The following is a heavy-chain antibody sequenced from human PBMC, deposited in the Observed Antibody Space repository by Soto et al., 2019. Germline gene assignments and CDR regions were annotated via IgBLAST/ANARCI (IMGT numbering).Heavy chain of an antibody. CDR3: AKEGRITMIVVVPDAFDI. V-gene: IGHV3-23*01. J-gene: IGHJ3*02. CDR2: ISGSGGST. CDR1: VFSFGSYA. Sequence: PGGSVRLSCAASVFSFGSYALSWVRQAPGKGLEWVSAISGSGGSTYYADSVKGRFTISRDNSKNTLYLQMNSLRAEDTAVYYCAKEGRITMIVVVPDAFDIWGQGTMVTVSS. D-gene: IGHD3-22*01.